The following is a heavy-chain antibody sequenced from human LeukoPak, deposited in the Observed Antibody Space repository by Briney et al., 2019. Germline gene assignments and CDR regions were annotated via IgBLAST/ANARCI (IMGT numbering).Heavy chain of an antibody. CDR3: ARGRGIAAPFDP. D-gene: IGHD6-13*01. V-gene: IGHV4-59*01. CDR1: GGSISSYY. CDR2: IYYSGST. J-gene: IGHJ5*02. Sequence: SETLSLTCTVSGGSISSYYWSWIRQPPGKGLEWIGYIYYSGSTNYNPSLKSRVTISVDTSKNQFSLKLSSVTAEDTAVYYCARGRGIAAPFDPWGQGTLVTVSS.